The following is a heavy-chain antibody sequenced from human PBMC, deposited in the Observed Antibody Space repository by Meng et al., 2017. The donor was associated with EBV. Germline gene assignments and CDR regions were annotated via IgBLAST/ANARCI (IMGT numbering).Heavy chain of an antibody. CDR3: VRELVGGTFDY. Sequence: VQLVQFGAEVKKPGASVKVSCKASRYTFTSYYLHWVRQAPGQGLEWMGIIIPAGGNTNYAQKFRGRFTMTRDTSTSTVYMDLSILTSEDTAVYYCVRELVGGTFDYWGQGTLVTVSS. D-gene: IGHD1/OR15-1a*01. CDR1: RYTFTSYY. V-gene: IGHV1-46*01. J-gene: IGHJ4*02. CDR2: IIPAGGNT.